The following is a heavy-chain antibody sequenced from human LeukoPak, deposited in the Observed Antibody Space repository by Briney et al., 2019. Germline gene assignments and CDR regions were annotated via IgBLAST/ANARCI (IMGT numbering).Heavy chain of an antibody. D-gene: IGHD3-22*01. J-gene: IGHJ4*02. Sequence: PSETLSLTCTVSVSSISSYYWSWIQQPPGKGLKWIGYIYYSGSTNYSPSLKSRDTISVDTSKNQLSLKLSSVPAAASAVYYCATLVRDSSGYLFNYWGQGTLVPVSS. CDR2: IYYSGST. CDR1: VSSISSYY. CDR3: ATLVRDSSGYLFNY. V-gene: IGHV4-59*01.